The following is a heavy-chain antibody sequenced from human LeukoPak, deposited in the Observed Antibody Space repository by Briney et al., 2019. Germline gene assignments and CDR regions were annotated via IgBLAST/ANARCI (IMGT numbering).Heavy chain of an antibody. CDR3: ARGRITMIVIDY. CDR1: GGSISSGSYY. Sequence: SETLSLTCTVSGGSISSGSYYWSWIWQPAGKGLEWIGRIYTSGSTNYNPSLKSRVTISVDTSKNQFSLKLSSVTAADTAVYYCARGRITMIVIDYWGQGTLVTVSS. CDR2: IYTSGST. J-gene: IGHJ4*02. V-gene: IGHV4-61*02. D-gene: IGHD3-22*01.